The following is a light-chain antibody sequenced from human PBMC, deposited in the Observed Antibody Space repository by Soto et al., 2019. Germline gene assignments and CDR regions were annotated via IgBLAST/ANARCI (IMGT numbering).Light chain of an antibody. V-gene: IGLV2-14*01. J-gene: IGLJ2*01. Sequence: QSVLTQPASVSGSPGQSITISCTGTSSDVGGYNYVSWYQQHPGKAPKLMIYEVSHRPSGVSNHFSGSKSGNTASLTISGLQAEDEADYYCSSYTSSSLMVFGGGTQLTVL. CDR3: SSYTSSSLMV. CDR1: SSDVGGYNY. CDR2: EVS.